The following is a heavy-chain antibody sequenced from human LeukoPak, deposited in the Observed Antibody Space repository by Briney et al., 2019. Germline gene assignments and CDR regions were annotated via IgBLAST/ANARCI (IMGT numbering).Heavy chain of an antibody. CDR3: ARDPRLVRTYSDYYYMDV. CDR2: IKEDGSEK. J-gene: IGHJ6*03. D-gene: IGHD4-23*01. CDR1: GFTFSSSW. Sequence: GGSLRLSCAASGFTFSSSWMDWVRQAPGKGLEWVASIKEDGSEKNYVDSVKGRITISRDNARNSLYLQMNSLRAEDTAVYYCARDPRLVRTYSDYYYMDVWGKGTTVTVSS. V-gene: IGHV3-7*01.